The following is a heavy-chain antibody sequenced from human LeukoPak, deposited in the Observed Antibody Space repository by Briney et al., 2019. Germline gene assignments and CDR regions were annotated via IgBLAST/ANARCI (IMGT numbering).Heavy chain of an antibody. Sequence: SGGSLRLSCAASGFTFSSYGMHWVRQAPGKGLEWVAVIWYDRSNKYYADSVKGRFTISRDNSKNTLYLQMNSLRAEDTAVYYCARDETGSGAFDIWGQGTMVTVSS. CDR3: ARDETGSGAFDI. CDR2: IWYDRSNK. J-gene: IGHJ3*02. D-gene: IGHD3-10*01. V-gene: IGHV3-33*01. CDR1: GFTFSSYG.